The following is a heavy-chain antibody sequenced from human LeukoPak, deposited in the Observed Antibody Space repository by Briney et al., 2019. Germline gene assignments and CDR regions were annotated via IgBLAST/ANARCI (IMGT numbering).Heavy chain of an antibody. Sequence: GGSLILSCAASGLTFSNYGMHWVRQAPGKGLEWVAFIRYDGSNKYYAESVKGRFTISRDNSKNTLYLQMNSLRAEDTAVYYCARDRGSYFDYWGQGTLVTVSS. V-gene: IGHV3-30*02. CDR3: ARDRGSYFDY. CDR1: GLTFSNYG. J-gene: IGHJ4*02. CDR2: IRYDGSNK. D-gene: IGHD1-26*01.